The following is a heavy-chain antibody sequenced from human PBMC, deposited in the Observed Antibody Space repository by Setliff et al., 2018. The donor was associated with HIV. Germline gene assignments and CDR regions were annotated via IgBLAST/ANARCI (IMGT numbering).Heavy chain of an antibody. CDR3: ARGYCSSTSCYMLYYFDY. J-gene: IGHJ4*02. V-gene: IGHV3-30*04. Sequence: GGSLRLSCAASGFIFSNYAMNWVRQAPGKGLEWVAVISYDGSNKYYADSVKGRFTISRDNSKNTLYLQMNSLRAEDTAVYYCARGYCSSTSCYMLYYFDYWGQGTLVTVSS. CDR1: GFIFSNYA. D-gene: IGHD2-2*02. CDR2: ISYDGSNK.